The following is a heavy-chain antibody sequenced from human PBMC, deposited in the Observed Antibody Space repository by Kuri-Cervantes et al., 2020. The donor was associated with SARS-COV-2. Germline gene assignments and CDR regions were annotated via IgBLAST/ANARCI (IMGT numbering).Heavy chain of an antibody. Sequence: SETLSLTCTVSGGTISSHYWSWIRQPLGKGLEWLGYIYYSGSTNYNPSHKSRVTITVDRSKNQFPLKLISVTAADTAVYYCATHVREGPNRGVNDDAFDLWGQGTMVTVSS. J-gene: IGHJ3*01. V-gene: IGHV4-59*11. D-gene: IGHD3-10*01. CDR1: GGTISSHY. CDR2: IYYSGST. CDR3: ATHVREGPNRGVNDDAFDL.